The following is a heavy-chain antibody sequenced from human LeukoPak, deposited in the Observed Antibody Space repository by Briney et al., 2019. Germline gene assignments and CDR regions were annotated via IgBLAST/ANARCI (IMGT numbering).Heavy chain of an antibody. J-gene: IGHJ4*02. Sequence: PSETLSLTCTVSGGSISSYYWIWIRQPPGKGLEWIGYIYYSGSTNYNPSLKSRVTISVDTSKNQFSLKLSSVTAADTAVYYCAITKGDSGAFDYWGQGTLVTVSS. CDR3: AITKGDSGAFDY. V-gene: IGHV4-59*01. D-gene: IGHD3-10*01. CDR1: GGSISSYY. CDR2: IYYSGST.